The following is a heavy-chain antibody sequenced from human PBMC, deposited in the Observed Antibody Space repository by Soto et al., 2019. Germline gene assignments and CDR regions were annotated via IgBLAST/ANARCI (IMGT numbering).Heavy chain of an antibody. D-gene: IGHD3-22*01. Sequence: GGSLRLSCAASGFTVSSNCMSWVRQAPGKGLEWVSVIYSGGSTYYADSVKGRFTISKDNSKNTLYLQMNSLRAEDTAVYYCARVYDSSGYYPIDYWGQGTLLTVSS. V-gene: IGHV3-53*01. CDR3: ARVYDSSGYYPIDY. J-gene: IGHJ4*02. CDR2: IYSGGST. CDR1: GFTVSSNC.